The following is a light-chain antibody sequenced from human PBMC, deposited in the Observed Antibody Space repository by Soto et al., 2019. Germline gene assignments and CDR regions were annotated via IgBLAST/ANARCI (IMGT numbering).Light chain of an antibody. CDR2: DAS. Sequence: IQLTQSPSSLCTSVRDRVTITCRASQSVSGWLAWYQQKPGEAPKLLIYDASALPRGVPSRFSGSGSGTKFTLTIASLQPDDFATYYCQQYETFSGTFGPGTKVDI. CDR3: QQYETFSGT. J-gene: IGKJ1*01. V-gene: IGKV1-5*01. CDR1: QSVSGW.